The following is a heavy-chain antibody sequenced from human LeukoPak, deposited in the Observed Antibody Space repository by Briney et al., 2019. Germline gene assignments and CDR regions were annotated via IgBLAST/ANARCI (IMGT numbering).Heavy chain of an antibody. Sequence: ASVKVSCKASGHTFTSYDINWVRQATGQGLEWMGWMNPNSGNTGYAQKFQGRVTMTRNTSISTAYMELSSLRSEDTAVYYCASIGLDILTGYYKGSNAFDIWGQGTMVTVSS. J-gene: IGHJ3*02. CDR3: ASIGLDILTGYYKGSNAFDI. D-gene: IGHD3-9*01. CDR2: MNPNSGNT. CDR1: GHTFTSYD. V-gene: IGHV1-8*01.